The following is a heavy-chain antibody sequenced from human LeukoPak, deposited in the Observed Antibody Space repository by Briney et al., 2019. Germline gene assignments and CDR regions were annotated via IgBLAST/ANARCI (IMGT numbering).Heavy chain of an antibody. Sequence: GGPLRLSCAASGFTFSSYWMSGVRQAPGKGLEWVANINQDGSEKYYVDSVKGRFTISRDNAKNSLYLQMNSLRAEDTAVYYCARGPPCREYCSLEFYFDYWGQGTLVTVSS. CDR2: INQDGSEK. D-gene: IGHD2/OR15-2a*01. J-gene: IGHJ4*02. CDR1: GFTFSSYW. CDR3: ARGPPCREYCSLEFYFDY. V-gene: IGHV3-7*05.